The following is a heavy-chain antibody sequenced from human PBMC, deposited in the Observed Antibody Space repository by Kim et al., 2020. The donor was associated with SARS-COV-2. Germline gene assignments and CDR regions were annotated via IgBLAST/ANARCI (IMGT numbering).Heavy chain of an antibody. V-gene: IGHV3-23*01. CDR2: TTGSGDDT. Sequence: GGSLRLSCEVSGFTLSSYAMAWVRQAPGKGLEWVTGTTGSGDDTYDADSVKGRFSISRDNSKNTLYLQMNSLRAEDTAVYYCTRQTSPYLAYGIYGWGEG. CDR3: TRQTSPYLAYGIYG. D-gene: IGHD2-2*01. CDR1: GFTLSSYA. J-gene: IGHJ6*02.